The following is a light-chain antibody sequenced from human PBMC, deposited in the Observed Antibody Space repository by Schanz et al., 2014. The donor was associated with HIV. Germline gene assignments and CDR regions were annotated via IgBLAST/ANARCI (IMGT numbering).Light chain of an antibody. V-gene: IGKV1-9*01. J-gene: IGKJ4*01. CDR3: QQLIGYPFT. CDR2: DAF. CDR1: QGISSS. Sequence: IQLTQSPSSLSASIGDRVTITCRARQGISSSLAWYQQKPGRAPRLLIYDAFTLQTGVPSRFSGSGSGTHFTLTISSLQSEDFGTYYCQQLIGYPFTFGGGTKVEIK.